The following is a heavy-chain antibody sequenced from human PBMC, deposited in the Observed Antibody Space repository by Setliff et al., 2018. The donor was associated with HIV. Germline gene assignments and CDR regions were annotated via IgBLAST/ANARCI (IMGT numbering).Heavy chain of an antibody. CDR3: ARESGLQVRGAMYYYMDV. V-gene: IGHV4-61*02. Sequence: SETLSLTCTVSGGSISSDNYYWCWIRQPAGKGLGWIGRIYTSGNTKYNPSLKSRVTISVDTSKNQLSLKLSSVTAADTAVYYCARESGLQVRGAMYYYMDVWGTGTTVTVSS. D-gene: IGHD3-10*01. CDR2: IYTSGNT. J-gene: IGHJ6*03. CDR1: GGSISSDNYY.